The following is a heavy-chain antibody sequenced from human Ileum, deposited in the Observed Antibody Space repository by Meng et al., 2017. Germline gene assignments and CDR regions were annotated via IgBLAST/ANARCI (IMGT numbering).Heavy chain of an antibody. D-gene: IGHD3-22*01. V-gene: IGHV4-34*01. J-gene: IGHJ4*02. Sequence: QGQQHHGVARLLKPSETLSLTRAVYGGSFSGYYWSWIRQPSGKGLEWIGEINHSGSTNYNPSLKSRVTISVDTSKNQFSLKLSSVTAADTAVYYCARNYYDSSGEDSNDYWGQGTLVTVSS. CDR1: GGSFSGYY. CDR2: INHSGST. CDR3: ARNYYDSSGEDSNDY.